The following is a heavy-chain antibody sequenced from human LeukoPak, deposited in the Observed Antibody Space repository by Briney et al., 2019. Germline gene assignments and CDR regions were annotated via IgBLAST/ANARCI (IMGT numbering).Heavy chain of an antibody. CDR2: ISASSATT. J-gene: IGHJ4*02. CDR3: AKALPTGYTSGWYWDY. D-gene: IGHD6-19*01. V-gene: IGHV3-23*01. CDR1: RFTFSTYA. Sequence: GGSLRLSCAASRFTFSTYAMSWVRQAPGRGLEWVSTISASSATTYYADSVKGRFTISRDNSKNTLYLQMNSLRAEDTAVYYCAKALPTGYTSGWYWDYWGQGTLVTVSS.